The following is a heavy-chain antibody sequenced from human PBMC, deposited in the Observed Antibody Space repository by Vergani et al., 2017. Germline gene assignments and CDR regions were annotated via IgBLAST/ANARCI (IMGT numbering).Heavy chain of an antibody. CDR1: GGSISSGSYY. CDR2: IYTSGST. J-gene: IGHJ4*02. CDR3: ARSRIYYGAGSPDY. D-gene: IGHD3-10*01. V-gene: IGHV4-61*02. Sequence: QVQLQESGPGLVKPSQTLSLTCTVSGGSISSGSYYWSWIRQPAGKGLEWIGRIYTSGSTNYNPSLKSRVTISVDTSKNQFSLKLSSVTAADTAVYYCARSRIYYGAGSPDYWGQGTLVTVSS.